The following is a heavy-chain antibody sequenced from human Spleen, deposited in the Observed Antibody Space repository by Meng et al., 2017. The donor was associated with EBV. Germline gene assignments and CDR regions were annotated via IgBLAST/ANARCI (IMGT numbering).Heavy chain of an antibody. D-gene: IGHD3-9*01. CDR3: ARDGDTGYYFDF. CDR2: MYDSGRT. Sequence: QGQVQGSGPGLVKPSDPLSLTCTVSGGSVTSDSDNYDWSWIRQPPGKGLEWIGYMYDSGRTNCNPSLKSRVTISVDKSKNQFSLRLSSVTAADTAVYYCARDGDTGYYFDFWGRGILVTVSS. V-gene: IGHV4-61*01. J-gene: IGHJ4*02. CDR1: GGSVTSDSDNYD.